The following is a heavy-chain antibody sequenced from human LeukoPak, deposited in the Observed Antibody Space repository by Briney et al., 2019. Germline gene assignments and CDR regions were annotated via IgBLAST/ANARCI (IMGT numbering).Heavy chain of an antibody. J-gene: IGHJ5*02. Sequence: SETLSLTCTVSGGSITNYYWGWIRQPPGKGLEWIGSIYYSGSTYYNPSLKSRVTISVHTSKNQFSLKLSSVTAADTAVYYCASPDCSGGSCYPAWGQGTLVTVSS. D-gene: IGHD2-15*01. CDR2: IYYSGST. V-gene: IGHV4-39*01. CDR1: GGSITNYY. CDR3: ASPDCSGGSCYPA.